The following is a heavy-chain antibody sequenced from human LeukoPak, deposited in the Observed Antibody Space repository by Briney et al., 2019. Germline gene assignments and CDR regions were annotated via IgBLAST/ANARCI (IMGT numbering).Heavy chain of an antibody. Sequence: GGSLGLSCEASGFTFNSYAMNWVRQAPGKGLEWVSAISSSGDDTHFADSVKGRFTISRDNSKNTVHLQMNSLGAEDTAVYYCAKDSLRISATGVEYFDHRGQGILVTVSS. CDR1: GFTFNSYA. CDR3: AKDSLRISATGVEYFDH. CDR2: ISSSGDDT. D-gene: IGHD6-13*01. V-gene: IGHV3-23*01. J-gene: IGHJ1*01.